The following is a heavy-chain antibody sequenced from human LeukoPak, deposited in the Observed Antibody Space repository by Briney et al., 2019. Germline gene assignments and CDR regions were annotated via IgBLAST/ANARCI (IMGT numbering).Heavy chain of an antibody. V-gene: IGHV4-34*01. D-gene: IGHD2-2*01. J-gene: IGHJ6*03. CDR1: GGSFSGYY. CDR2: INHSGST. CDR3: ARVFADLAAAILGYYYYYYMDV. Sequence: MTSETLSLTCAVYGGSFSGYYWSWIRQPPGKGLEWIGEINHSGSTNYNPSLKSRATISVDTSKNQFSLKLSSVTAADTAVYYCARVFADLAAAILGYYYYYYMDVWGKGTTVTVSS.